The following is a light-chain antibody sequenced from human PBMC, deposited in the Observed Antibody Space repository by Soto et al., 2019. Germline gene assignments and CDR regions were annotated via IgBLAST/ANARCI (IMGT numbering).Light chain of an antibody. CDR2: DVS. CDR1: SSDVGGYNY. V-gene: IGLV2-14*01. J-gene: IGLJ2*01. Sequence: QSALTQPASVSGSPGQSITISCTGTSSDVGGYNYVSWYQQHPGKAPKLMIYDVSNRPSGVSNGFSGSKAGNTASLTISGLQAEDEADYYFSSYTSSSSVVFGGGTNLTVL. CDR3: SSYTSSSSVV.